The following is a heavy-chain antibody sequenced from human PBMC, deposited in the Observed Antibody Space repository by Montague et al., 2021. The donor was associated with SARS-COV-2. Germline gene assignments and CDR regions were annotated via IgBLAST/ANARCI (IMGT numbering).Heavy chain of an antibody. CDR1: GFTFSSHY. D-gene: IGHD3-10*01. V-gene: IGHV3-7*05. CDR3: AREAVVLLPTTMDDAFDV. Sequence: SLRLSCAASGFTFSSHYMTWVRQAPGKGLEWVGHIKQDGSEKFYADFVKGRFTISRDNAENEVFLQMNGLRVGDTAVYYCAREAVVLLPTTMDDAFDVWGQGTMVTVSS. CDR2: IKQDGSEK. J-gene: IGHJ3*01.